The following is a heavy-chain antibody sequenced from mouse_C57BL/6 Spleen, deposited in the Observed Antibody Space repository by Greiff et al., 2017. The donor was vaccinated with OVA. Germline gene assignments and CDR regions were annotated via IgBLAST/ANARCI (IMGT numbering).Heavy chain of an antibody. CDR3: AREVITTALYYYAMDY. CDR2: INPNNGGT. D-gene: IGHD1-2*01. V-gene: IGHV1-26*01. CDR1: GYTFTDYY. J-gene: IGHJ4*01. Sequence: EVQLQQSGPELVKPGASVKISCKASGYTFTDYYMNWVKQSHGKSLEWIGDINPNNGGTSYNQKFKGKATLTVDKSSSTAYMELRSLTSEDSAVYYCAREVITTALYYYAMDYWGQGTSVTVSS.